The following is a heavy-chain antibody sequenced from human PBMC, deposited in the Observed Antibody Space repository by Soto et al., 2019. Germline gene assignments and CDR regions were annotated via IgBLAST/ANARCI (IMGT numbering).Heavy chain of an antibody. Sequence: EVQLVESGGGLVKPGGSLRLSCAASGFTFSNAWMNWVRQAPGKGLEWVARIKSKTDGGTTDYAAPVKGRFTISRDDSKNTLYLQMNSLKTEDTAVYYCTTDPRYSSGWYYVDYWGQGTLVTVSS. CDR1: GFTFSNAW. D-gene: IGHD6-19*01. V-gene: IGHV3-15*07. CDR2: IKSKTDGGTT. CDR3: TTDPRYSSGWYYVDY. J-gene: IGHJ4*02.